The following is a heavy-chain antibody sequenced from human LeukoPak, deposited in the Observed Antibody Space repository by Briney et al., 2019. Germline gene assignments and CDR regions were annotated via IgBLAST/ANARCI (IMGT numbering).Heavy chain of an antibody. Sequence: SETLSLTCTVSGGSIRSFYWSWIRQPPGKGLEWIGYIFYSGSTNYNPSLKSRVTISVDTSKNQFSLKLSSVTAADTAVYYCARHGSGYYFSDYWGQGTLVTVSS. V-gene: IGHV4-59*08. CDR1: GGSIRSFY. J-gene: IGHJ4*02. D-gene: IGHD3-3*01. CDR2: IFYSGST. CDR3: ARHGSGYYFSDY.